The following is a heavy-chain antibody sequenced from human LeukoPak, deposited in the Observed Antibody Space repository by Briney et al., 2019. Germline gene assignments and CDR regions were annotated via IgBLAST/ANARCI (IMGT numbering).Heavy chain of an antibody. Sequence: PSETLSLTSAVYGGSFSGYYWSCIRQPPRKGLEWIGEINHSGSTNYNPSLKSRVTISVDTSKNQFSLKLSSVTAADTAVYYCATSGSYARGGNDYWGQGTLVTVSS. CDR1: GGSFSGYY. CDR3: ATSGSYARGGNDY. D-gene: IGHD1-26*01. CDR2: INHSGST. J-gene: IGHJ4*02. V-gene: IGHV4-34*01.